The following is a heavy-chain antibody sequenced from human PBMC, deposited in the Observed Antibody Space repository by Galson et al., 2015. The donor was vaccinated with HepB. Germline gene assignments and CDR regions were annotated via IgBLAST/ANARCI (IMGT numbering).Heavy chain of an antibody. V-gene: IGHV4-34*01. CDR2: IKNSGYT. CDR1: GGSFSGYY. J-gene: IGHJ4*02. D-gene: IGHD3-10*01. CDR3: ARVILEWFGELSTPTYFDS. Sequence: ETLSLTCAVYGGSFSGYYWSWIRQPPGKGLGWIGEIKNSGYTNYNPSLKSRVTMSQDTSKNQFSLKLSSVTAADTAVYYCARVILEWFGELSTPTYFDSWGQGTPVTVSS.